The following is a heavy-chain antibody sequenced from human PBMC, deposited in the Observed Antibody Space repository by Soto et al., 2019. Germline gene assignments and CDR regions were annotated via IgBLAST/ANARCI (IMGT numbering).Heavy chain of an antibody. V-gene: IGHV1-69*18. CDR1: GDTFSGYP. CDR3: ARDGGFGELKY. J-gene: IGHJ4*02. D-gene: IGHD3-10*01. CDR2: IIPVFGTT. Sequence: QVQLVQSGAELKKPGSSVKVSCKASGDTFSGYPINWVRQAPGEGLEWMGRIIPVFGTTNDAHRFEGRVTFTADESTNTAYMEWRGLLSEDTAVYYCARDGGFGELKYWGPGTLVTVSS.